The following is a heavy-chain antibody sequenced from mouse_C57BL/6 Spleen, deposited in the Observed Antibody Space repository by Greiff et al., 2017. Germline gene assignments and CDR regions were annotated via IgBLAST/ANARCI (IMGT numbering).Heavy chain of an antibody. V-gene: IGHV1-19*01. CDR3: ARRGYGSSYAMDY. Sequence: EVQLQQSGPVLVKPGASVKMSCKASGYTFTDYSMNWVKQSHGKSLEWIGVINPYNGGTSYNQKFKGKATLTVDKSSSTAYMELNSLTSEDSAVYYCARRGYGSSYAMDYWGQGTSVTVSS. J-gene: IGHJ4*01. D-gene: IGHD1-1*01. CDR2: INPYNGGT. CDR1: GYTFTDYS.